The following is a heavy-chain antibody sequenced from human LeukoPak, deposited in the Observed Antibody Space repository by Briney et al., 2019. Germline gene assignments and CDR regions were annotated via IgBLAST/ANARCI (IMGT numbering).Heavy chain of an antibody. D-gene: IGHD3-3*01. J-gene: IGHJ4*02. CDR2: ISGSGGST. CDR1: GFTFSSDA. V-gene: IGHV3-23*01. CDR3: AKARGTNDFWSGYYSTSCYFDY. Sequence: GGSLRLSCAASGFTFSSDAMSWVRQAPGKGLEWVSAISGSGGSTYYADSVKGRFTISRDNSKNTLYLQMNSLRAEDTAVYYCAKARGTNDFWSGYYSTSCYFDYWGQGTLVTVSS.